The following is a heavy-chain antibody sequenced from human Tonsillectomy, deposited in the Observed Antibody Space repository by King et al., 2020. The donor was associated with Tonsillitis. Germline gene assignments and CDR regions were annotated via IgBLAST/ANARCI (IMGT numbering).Heavy chain of an antibody. CDR1: GFTFISYG. Sequence: VQLVESGGGVVQPGGSLRLSCAASGFTFISYGMHWVRQAPGKGLEWVAFIRYDGSNEYYADSVEGRFTISRDNSKNTLYLQMNSIRAEDTAVYYCAKEGWTSQKYSGNYFDYWGQGTLVTVSS. D-gene: IGHD1-26*01. CDR3: AKEGWTSQKYSGNYFDY. J-gene: IGHJ4*02. CDR2: IRYDGSNE. V-gene: IGHV3-30*02.